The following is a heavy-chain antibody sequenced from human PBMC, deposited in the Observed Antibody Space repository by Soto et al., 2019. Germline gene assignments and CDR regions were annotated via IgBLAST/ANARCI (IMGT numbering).Heavy chain of an antibody. CDR2: ISGSGGST. Sequence: GGSLRLSCAASGFTFSSYAMSWVRQAPGKGLEWVSAISGSGGSTYYADSVKGRFTISRDNSKNTLYLQMNSLRAEDTAVYYCAKDPFRSSSSSNWFDPWGQGTLVTVSS. CDR3: AKDPFRSSSSSNWFDP. CDR1: GFTFSSYA. J-gene: IGHJ5*02. D-gene: IGHD6-6*01. V-gene: IGHV3-23*01.